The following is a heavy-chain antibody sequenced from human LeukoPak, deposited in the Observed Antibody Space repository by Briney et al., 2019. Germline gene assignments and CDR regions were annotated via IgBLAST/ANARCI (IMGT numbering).Heavy chain of an antibody. J-gene: IGHJ1*01. CDR2: IYYSGST. V-gene: IGHV4-59*01. CDR1: GGSISSYY. D-gene: IGHD3-16*01. Sequence: SETLSLTCTVSGGSISSYYWSWIRQPPGKGLEWIGYIYYSGSTNYNPSLKSRVTISVDTSKNQFSLKLSSVTAADTAVYYCASLGRLAAIGTEHWGQGTLVTVSS. CDR3: ASLGRLAAIGTEH.